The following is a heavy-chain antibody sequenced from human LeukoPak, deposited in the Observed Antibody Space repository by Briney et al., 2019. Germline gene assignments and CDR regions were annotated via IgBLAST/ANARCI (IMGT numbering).Heavy chain of an antibody. D-gene: IGHD2-2*02. V-gene: IGHV3-23*01. CDR3: AKALLYLEYFQH. CDR2: ISGSVGST. Sequence: GGSLRLSCPASGFIFSSYAMTWVRQAPGKGLEWVSAISGSVGSTYYADSVKGRFTISRDNSKNTLYLQMNSLRAEDTAVYYCAKALLYLEYFQHWGQGTLVTVSS. J-gene: IGHJ1*01. CDR1: GFIFSSYA.